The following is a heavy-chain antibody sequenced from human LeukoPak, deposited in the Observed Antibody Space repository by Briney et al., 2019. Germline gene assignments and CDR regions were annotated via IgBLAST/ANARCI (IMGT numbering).Heavy chain of an antibody. CDR3: ARGGDYDILTGYLPSNWFDP. D-gene: IGHD3-9*01. Sequence: ASVKVSCKASGGTFSSYAISWVRQAPGQGLEWTGGIIPIFGTANYAQKFQGRVTITADKSTSTAYMEMSSLRSEDTAVYYCARGGDYDILTGYLPSNWFDPWGQGTLVTVSS. CDR1: GGTFSSYA. J-gene: IGHJ5*02. CDR2: IIPIFGTA. V-gene: IGHV1-69*06.